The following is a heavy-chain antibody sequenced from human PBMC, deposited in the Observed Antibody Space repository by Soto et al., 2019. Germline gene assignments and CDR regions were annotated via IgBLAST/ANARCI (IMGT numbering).Heavy chain of an antibody. V-gene: IGHV3-48*03. CDR1: SVTINVHG. D-gene: IGHD6-19*01. J-gene: IGHJ6*02. Sequence: GGSLRLSCTSSSVTINVHGIQWVRQAPAKGLEWVSYISSSGSTIYYADSVKGRFTISRDNAKNSLYLQMNSLRAEDTAVYYCATFLRYSSGEGYYYYGMDVWGQGTTVTVSS. CDR2: ISSSGSTI. CDR3: ATFLRYSSGEGYYYYGMDV.